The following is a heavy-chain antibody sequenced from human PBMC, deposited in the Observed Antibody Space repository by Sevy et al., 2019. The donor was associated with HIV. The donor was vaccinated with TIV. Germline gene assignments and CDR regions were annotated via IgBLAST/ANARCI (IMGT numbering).Heavy chain of an antibody. D-gene: IGHD3-9*01. Sequence: GSLRLSCAASGFTSSRYAMSWVRQPPGRGLEWVSTLSDSGVSTYYADSVKGRFTISRDNSKNILYLQMNSLRAEDTAVYYCARDRATSATGTLFDYWGQGTLVTVSS. CDR1: GFTSSRYA. V-gene: IGHV3-23*01. J-gene: IGHJ4*02. CDR3: ARDRATSATGTLFDY. CDR2: LSDSGVST.